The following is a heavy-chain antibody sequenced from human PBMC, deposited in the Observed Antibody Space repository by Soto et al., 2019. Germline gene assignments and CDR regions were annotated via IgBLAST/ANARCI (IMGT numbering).Heavy chain of an antibody. CDR2: IKSKTDGGTT. CDR1: GFTFSNAW. CDR3: TSRFTVVTPRIYYYYGMDV. Sequence: GGSLRLSCAASGFTFSNAWMNWVRQAPGKGLEWVGRIKSKTDGGTTDYAAPVKGRFTISRDDSKNTLYLQMNSLKTEDTAVYYCTSRFTVVTPRIYYYYGMDVWGQGTTVTVSS. V-gene: IGHV3-15*07. D-gene: IGHD2-21*02. J-gene: IGHJ6*02.